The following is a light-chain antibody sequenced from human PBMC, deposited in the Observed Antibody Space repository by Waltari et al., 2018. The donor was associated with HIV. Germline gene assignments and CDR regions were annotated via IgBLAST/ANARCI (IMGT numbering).Light chain of an antibody. J-gene: IGKJ4*01. V-gene: IGKV1-39*01. CDR1: QPIGKY. Sequence: DIHLTQSPSSLAASVGDTVIVTCRASQPIGKYLNWYQVTPGKAPKLLVYAASSMQFGVPPRFSGSGSGTHFTLTVSSLQDDDFAIYYCQQSYNTPVTFGGGTTLEIK. CDR3: QQSYNTPVT. CDR2: AAS.